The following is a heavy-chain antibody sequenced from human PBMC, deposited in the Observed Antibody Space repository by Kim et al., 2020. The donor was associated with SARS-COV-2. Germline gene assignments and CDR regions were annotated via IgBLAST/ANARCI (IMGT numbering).Heavy chain of an antibody. J-gene: IGHJ1*01. D-gene: IGHD5-12*01. CDR3: VKAGGSSD. CDR2: VVRDGGRR. CDR1: GYNFGDWG. V-gene: IGHV3-23*01. Sequence: GGSLRLSCAASGYNFGDWGMSWVRQAPGKGLEWVSNVVRDGGRRNYVDSVKGRFTISRDNSKETLYLQMNSLRVEDTAGYYCVKAGGSSDWG.